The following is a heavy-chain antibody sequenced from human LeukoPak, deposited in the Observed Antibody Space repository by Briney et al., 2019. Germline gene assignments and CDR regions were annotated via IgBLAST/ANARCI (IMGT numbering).Heavy chain of an antibody. CDR3: AKDKSYNYNYMDV. Sequence: GGTLRLSCAASGFTFSSYGMSWVRQAPGKGLEWVSAISGSGGSTYYADSVKGRFTISRDNSKNTLYLQMNSLRAEDTAVYYCAKDKSYNYNYMDVWGKGTTVTVSS. J-gene: IGHJ6*03. V-gene: IGHV3-23*01. CDR1: GFTFSSYG. CDR2: ISGSGGST.